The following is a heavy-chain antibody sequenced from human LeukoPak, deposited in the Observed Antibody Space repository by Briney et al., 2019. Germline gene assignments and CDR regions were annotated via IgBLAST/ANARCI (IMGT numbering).Heavy chain of an antibody. CDR3: ARVARFSDY. CDR1: GYTFTSYD. D-gene: IGHD3-10*01. CDR2: MNPNSGNT. V-gene: IGHV1-8*01. Sequence: ASVKVSCKASGYTFTSYDINWVRQATGQGLEWMGWMNPNSGNTGYAQKFQGRVTMTTDTSTSTAYMELRSLRSDHTAVYYCARVARFSDYWGQGTLVTVSS. J-gene: IGHJ4*02.